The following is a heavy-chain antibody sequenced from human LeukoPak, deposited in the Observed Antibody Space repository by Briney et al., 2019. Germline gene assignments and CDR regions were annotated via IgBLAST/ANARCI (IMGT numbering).Heavy chain of an antibody. CDR3: AMIGKKIVGATTSYFDY. Sequence: GESLKISCKGSGYSFTSYWIGWVRQMPGKGLEWMGIIYPGDSDTRYSPSFQGQVTISADKSISTAYLQWSSLKASDTAMYYCAMIGKKIVGATTSYFDYWGQGTLVTVSS. CDR2: IYPGDSDT. J-gene: IGHJ4*02. V-gene: IGHV5-51*01. CDR1: GYSFTSYW. D-gene: IGHD1-26*01.